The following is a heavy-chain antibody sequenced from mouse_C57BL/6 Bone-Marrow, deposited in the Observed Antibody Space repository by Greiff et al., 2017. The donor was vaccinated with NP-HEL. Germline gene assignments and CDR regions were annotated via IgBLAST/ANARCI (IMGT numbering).Heavy chain of an antibody. CDR3: ARQGWLLRRAMDY. D-gene: IGHD2-3*01. CDR2: ISNGGGST. V-gene: IGHV5-12*01. CDR1: GFTFSDYY. J-gene: IGHJ4*01. Sequence: EVMLVESGGGLVQPGGSLKLSCAASGFTFSDYYMYWVRQTPEKRLEWVAYISNGGGSTYYPDTVKGRFTISRDNAKNTLYLQMSRLKSEDTAMYYCARQGWLLRRAMDYWGQGTSVTVSS.